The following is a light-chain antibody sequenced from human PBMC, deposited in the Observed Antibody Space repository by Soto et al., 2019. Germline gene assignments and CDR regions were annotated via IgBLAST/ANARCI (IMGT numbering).Light chain of an antibody. V-gene: IGKV3-20*01. CDR1: QSVSSSY. Sequence: EMVLTRSPGTLSLSPGERATLSCRASQSVSSSYLAWYQQKPGKAPRLLIFGASRRATGIPDRFSGSGSGTNFTLTISRLQPEDFAVYYCQQYGKLPRTFGEGTKVDIK. CDR3: QQYGKLPRT. CDR2: GAS. J-gene: IGKJ1*01.